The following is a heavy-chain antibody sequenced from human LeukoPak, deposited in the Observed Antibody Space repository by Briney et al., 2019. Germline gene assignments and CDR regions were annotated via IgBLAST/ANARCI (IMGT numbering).Heavy chain of an antibody. CDR3: AKVFSARGYYYDSSGLY. CDR1: GFTFSSYG. CDR2: ISYDGSNK. V-gene: IGHV3-30*18. D-gene: IGHD3-22*01. J-gene: IGHJ6*02. Sequence: GGSLRLSCAASGFTFSSYGMHWVRQAPGKGLEWVAGISYDGSNKYYADSVKGRFTISRDNSKNTLYLQMNSLRAEDTAVYYCAKVFSARGYYYDSSGLYWGQGTTVTVSS.